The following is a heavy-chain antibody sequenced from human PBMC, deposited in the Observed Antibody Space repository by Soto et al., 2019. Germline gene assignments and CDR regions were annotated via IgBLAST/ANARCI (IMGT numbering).Heavy chain of an antibody. CDR3: ARDKLYGGNRWFVAFDI. CDR2: VSAYNGNT. V-gene: IGHV1-18*01. D-gene: IGHD2-15*01. J-gene: IGHJ3*02. CDR1: GYTFTSYG. Sequence: GASGKVSCKASGYTFTSYGISWVRQAPGQGLEWMGWVSAYNGNTNYAQKLQGRVTMTTDTSTSTAYMELRSLRSDDTAVYYCARDKLYGGNRWFVAFDIWGQGAMVTVSS.